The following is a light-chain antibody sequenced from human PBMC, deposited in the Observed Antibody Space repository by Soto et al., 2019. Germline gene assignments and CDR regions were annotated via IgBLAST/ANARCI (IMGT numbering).Light chain of an antibody. J-gene: IGKJ2*01. CDR1: QSVSNND. CDR3: HHYSRSPPYP. CDR2: GAS. V-gene: IGKV3-20*01. Sequence: EIVLTQSPDTLSLSPGERATVSCRASQSVSNNDLAWYQQRPGQAPRLVLYGASTRPTGIPDRFSGSGSGTEFTLTISRLEPEDFAVYYCHHYSRSPPYPFGQGTKLDIK.